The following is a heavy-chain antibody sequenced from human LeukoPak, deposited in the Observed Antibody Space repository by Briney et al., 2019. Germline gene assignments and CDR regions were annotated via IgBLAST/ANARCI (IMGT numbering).Heavy chain of an antibody. CDR2: IYYSGST. Sequence: SETLSLTCTVSGGSISSSSYYWGWIRQPPGKGLEWIGSIYYSGSTYYNPSLKSRVTISVDTSKNQFSLKLSSVTAADTAVYYCARGPEEMATTPLWAFDIWGQGTMVTVSS. D-gene: IGHD5-24*01. J-gene: IGHJ3*02. CDR1: GGSISSSSYY. CDR3: ARGPEEMATTPLWAFDI. V-gene: IGHV4-39*07.